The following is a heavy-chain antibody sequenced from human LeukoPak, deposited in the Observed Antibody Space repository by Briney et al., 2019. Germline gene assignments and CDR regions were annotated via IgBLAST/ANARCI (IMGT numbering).Heavy chain of an antibody. D-gene: IGHD3-10*01. CDR1: Y. Sequence: YWSWIRQPAGKGLEWIGRIRTSGNTNYNPSLASRVTMSVDTSKNQLSLKLSSVTAADTAVYYCARVATYYYGSMTHYFFEYWGQGTLVTVSS. V-gene: IGHV4-4*07. J-gene: IGHJ4*02. CDR3: ARVATYYYGSMTHYFFEY. CDR2: IRTSGNT.